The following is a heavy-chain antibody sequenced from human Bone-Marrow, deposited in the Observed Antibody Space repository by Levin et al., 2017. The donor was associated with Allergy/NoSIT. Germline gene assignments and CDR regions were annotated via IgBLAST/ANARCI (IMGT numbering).Heavy chain of an antibody. CDR2: ISNDAVHR. CDR3: AKQSPGGSSGLDY. CDR1: GFTFTAFH. V-gene: IGHV3-30*18. J-gene: IGHJ4*02. D-gene: IGHD3-22*01. Sequence: GESLKISCAASGFTFTAFHMHWVRQAPGKGLEWVTCISNDAVHRSYADSVKGRFTISRDISRRTLSLQMTSLTTEDTAVYYCAKQSPGGSSGLDYWGQGTLVTVSS.